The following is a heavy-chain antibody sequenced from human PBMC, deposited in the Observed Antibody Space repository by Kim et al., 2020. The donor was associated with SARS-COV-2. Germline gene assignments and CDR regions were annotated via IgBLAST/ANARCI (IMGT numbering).Heavy chain of an antibody. V-gene: IGHV3-53*05. CDR2: LFGGRST. CDR3: ARGIAGYYSMDV. Sequence: GGSLRLSCAASGFTVSTNYMSWVRQAPGKGLEWVSVLFGGRSTYYADSVKGRFTISRDDSKNTLFLQMSSLRPEDTAVYYCARGIAGYYSMDVWGQGTTVTASS. J-gene: IGHJ6*02. CDR1: GFTVSTNY.